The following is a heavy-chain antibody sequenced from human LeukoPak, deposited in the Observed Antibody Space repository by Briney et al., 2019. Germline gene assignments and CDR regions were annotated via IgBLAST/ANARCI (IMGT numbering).Heavy chain of an antibody. Sequence: ASVKVSCKASGYTFTGYYMHWVRQAPGQGLEWMGWINPNSGGTNYAQKFQGRVTMTRDTSISTAYMELSRLRSDDTAVYYCAIRNIVVVVAATLMRFDPWGQGTLVTVSS. CDR2: INPNSGGT. J-gene: IGHJ5*02. CDR1: GYTFTGYY. D-gene: IGHD2-15*01. V-gene: IGHV1-2*02. CDR3: AIRNIVVVVAATLMRFDP.